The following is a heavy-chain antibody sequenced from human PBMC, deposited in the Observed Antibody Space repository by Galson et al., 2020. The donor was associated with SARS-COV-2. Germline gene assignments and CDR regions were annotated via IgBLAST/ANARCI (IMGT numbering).Heavy chain of an antibody. J-gene: IGHJ4*02. Sequence: SETLSLTCAVYGGSFSGYYWSWIRQPPGKGLEWIGEINHSGSTNYNPSLKSRVTISVDTSKNQFSLKLSSVTAADTAVYYCARGGLRYFDWLLGFDYWGQGTLVTVSA. V-gene: IGHV4-34*01. CDR2: INHSGST. CDR3: ARGGLRYFDWLLGFDY. D-gene: IGHD3-9*01. CDR1: GGSFSGYY.